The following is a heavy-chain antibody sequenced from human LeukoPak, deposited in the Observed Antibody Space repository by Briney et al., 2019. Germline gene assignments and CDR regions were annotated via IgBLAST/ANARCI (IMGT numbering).Heavy chain of an antibody. CDR1: GFTFSHFS. J-gene: IGHJ4*02. Sequence: GGSLRLSCEASGFTFSHFSMNWVRQAPGKGLEWVSSISSSSSDIYYADSVKGRFTISRDNIKNSLYPQMNSLRAEDTAVYYCARVPGGMEWSDFDYWGQGTLVTVSS. CDR3: ARVPGGMEWSDFDY. V-gene: IGHV3-21*06. D-gene: IGHD3-3*01. CDR2: ISSSSSDI.